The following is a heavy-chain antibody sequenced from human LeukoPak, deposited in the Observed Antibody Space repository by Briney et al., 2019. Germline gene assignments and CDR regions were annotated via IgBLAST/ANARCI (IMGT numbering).Heavy chain of an antibody. CDR3: AEDHCTGDNCYHAH. CDR1: GGTLSNNP. J-gene: IGHJ4*02. V-gene: IGHV1-69*08. Sequence: ASVKVFCKASGGTLSNNPISWLRQVPGQRLQWMGNISPLIGTTLYTQELQGRVTITTVKSTSTSYMDLYSLTSDDTAVYYCAEDHCTGDNCYHAHWGQGTLVTVSS. CDR2: ISPLIGTT. D-gene: IGHD2-15*01.